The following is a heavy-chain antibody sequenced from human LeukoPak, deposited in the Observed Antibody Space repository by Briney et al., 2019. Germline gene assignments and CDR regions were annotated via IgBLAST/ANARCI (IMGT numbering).Heavy chain of an antibody. D-gene: IGHD3-3*01. CDR2: IYYSGST. Sequence: PSQTLSLTCTVSGGSISSGDYYWSWIRQPPGKGLEWIGYIYYSGSTYYNPSLKSRVTISVDTSKNQFSLKLSSVTAADTAVYYCARSRFGVVKSGMDVWGKGTTVTVSS. CDR3: ARSRFGVVKSGMDV. J-gene: IGHJ6*04. V-gene: IGHV4-30-4*08. CDR1: GGSISSGDYY.